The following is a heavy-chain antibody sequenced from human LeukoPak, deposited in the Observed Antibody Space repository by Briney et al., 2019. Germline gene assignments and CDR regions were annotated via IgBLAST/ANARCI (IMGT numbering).Heavy chain of an antibody. CDR3: AKDHYDSGSSSLDY. V-gene: IGHV3-30*04. CDR2: ISYDGSNK. Sequence: GGSLRLSCAASGFTFSSYAMHWVRQAPGKGLEWVAVISYDGSNKYYADSVKGRFTVSRDNSKSTVYLQMNSLTPEDTAVYYCAKDHYDSGSSSLDYWGQGILVTVSS. J-gene: IGHJ4*02. CDR1: GFTFSSYA. D-gene: IGHD3-10*01.